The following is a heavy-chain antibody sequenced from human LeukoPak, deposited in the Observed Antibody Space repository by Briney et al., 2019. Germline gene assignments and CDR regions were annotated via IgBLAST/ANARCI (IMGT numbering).Heavy chain of an antibody. D-gene: IGHD3-16*01. CDR3: GSVRGILSYFDL. V-gene: IGHV1-2*02. CDR2: INLNTGGT. J-gene: IGHJ2*01. Sequence: GASVKVSCKASGYTFSDYYIHWVRQAPGRGPEWMGWINLNTGGTNYAQKFDGRFSMTRDTSINTAFMELSGLTFDDTAVYYCGSVRGILSYFDLWGRGTLVTVSS. CDR1: GYTFSDYY.